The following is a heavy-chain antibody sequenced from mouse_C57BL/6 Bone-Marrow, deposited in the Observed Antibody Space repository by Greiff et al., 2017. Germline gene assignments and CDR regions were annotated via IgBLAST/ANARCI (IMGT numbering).Heavy chain of an antibody. CDR3: ARGDYGSSYYFDY. V-gene: IGHV5-4*03. D-gene: IGHD1-1*01. CDR1: GFTFSSYA. CDR2: ISDGGSYT. Sequence: EVKLVESGGGLVKPGGSLKLSCAASGFTFSSYAMSWVRQTPEKRLEWVATISDGGSYTYYPDNVKGRFTISRDNAKNNLYLQMSHLKSEDTAMYYCARGDYGSSYYFDYWGQGTTLTVSS. J-gene: IGHJ2*01.